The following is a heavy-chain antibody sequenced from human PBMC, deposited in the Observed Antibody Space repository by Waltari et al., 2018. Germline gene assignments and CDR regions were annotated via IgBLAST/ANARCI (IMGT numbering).Heavy chain of an antibody. CDR2: IYTSGST. J-gene: IGHJ4*02. Sequence: QMQLQESGPGLVKPSATLSLTCTVSGGSISSYYWSWIRQPAGKGLEWIGRIYTSGSTNYNPSLKSRVTMSVDTSKNQFSLKLSSVTAADTAVYYCARSGGVYYDFWSGYYGVFDYWGQGTLVTVSS. D-gene: IGHD3-3*01. CDR1: GGSISSYY. V-gene: IGHV4-4*07. CDR3: ARSGGVYYDFWSGYYGVFDY.